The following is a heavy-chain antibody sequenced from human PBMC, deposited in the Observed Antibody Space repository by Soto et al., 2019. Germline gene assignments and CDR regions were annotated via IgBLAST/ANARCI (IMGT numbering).Heavy chain of an antibody. Sequence: QVQLVQSGAEVKKPGASVKVSCKASGYTFTSYGISWVRQAPGQGLEWMGWISAYNGNTKNAQKLQGRVTMTTDTXXXXXXXXXXXLXXXDXAVYXCARDSPPVDYWGQGTLVTVSS. J-gene: IGHJ4*02. CDR2: ISAYNGNT. V-gene: IGHV1-18*01. CDR1: GYTFTSYG. CDR3: ARDSPPVDY.